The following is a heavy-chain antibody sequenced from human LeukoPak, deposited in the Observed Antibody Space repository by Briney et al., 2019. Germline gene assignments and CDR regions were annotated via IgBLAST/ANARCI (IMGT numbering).Heavy chain of an antibody. D-gene: IGHD4-17*01. Sequence: SETLSLTCTVSGGSISSSSYYWGWIRQPPGKGLEWIGSIYYSGSTYYNPSLKRRVTISVDTSKNQFSLKLSSVTDADTDVYYCARAYGDSGHFQHWGQGTLVTVSS. V-gene: IGHV4-39*01. CDR2: IYYSGST. CDR3: ARAYGDSGHFQH. J-gene: IGHJ1*01. CDR1: GGSISSSSYY.